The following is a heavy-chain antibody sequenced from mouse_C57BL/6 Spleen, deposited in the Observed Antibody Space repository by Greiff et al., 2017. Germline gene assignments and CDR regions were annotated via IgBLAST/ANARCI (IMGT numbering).Heavy chain of an antibody. CDR3: ARVGSWYFDV. V-gene: IGHV5-12*01. Sequence: EVNLVESGGGLVQPGGSLKLSCAASGFTFSDYYMYWVRQTPEKRLEWVAYISNGGGSTYYPDTVKGRFTISRDNAKNTLYLQMSRLKSEDTAMYYCARVGSWYFDVWGTGTTVTVSS. J-gene: IGHJ1*03. CDR2: ISNGGGST. CDR1: GFTFSDYY.